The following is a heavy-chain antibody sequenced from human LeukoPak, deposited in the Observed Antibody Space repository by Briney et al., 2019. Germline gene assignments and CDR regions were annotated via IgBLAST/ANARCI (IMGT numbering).Heavy chain of an antibody. CDR2: MNPNSGNT. CDR3: ARGGSIAARYYYGMDV. CDR1: GYTFTSYD. Sequence: ASVKVSCKASGYTFTSYDINWVRQATGQGLEWMGWMNPNSGNTGYAQKFQGRVTMTRDTSISTAYMELSRLRSDDTAVYYCARGGSIAARYYYGMDVWGQGTTVTVSS. D-gene: IGHD6-6*01. V-gene: IGHV1-8*01. J-gene: IGHJ6*02.